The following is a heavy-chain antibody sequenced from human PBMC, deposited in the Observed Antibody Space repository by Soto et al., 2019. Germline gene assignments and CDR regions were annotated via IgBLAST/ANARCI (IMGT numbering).Heavy chain of an antibody. CDR3: ARGPYCGEECYFAY. V-gene: IGHV4-4*07. J-gene: IGHJ4*02. CDR2: IYNSGII. Sequence: PSETLSLTCSVFGDSISRYYWSWIRQPAGKGLEFIGRIYNSGIINYNPSLESRVTMSVDPSKNQISLQLSSATAADTAMYYCARGPYCGEECYFAYWGQGTLVTSPQ. D-gene: IGHD3-10*01. CDR1: GDSISRYY.